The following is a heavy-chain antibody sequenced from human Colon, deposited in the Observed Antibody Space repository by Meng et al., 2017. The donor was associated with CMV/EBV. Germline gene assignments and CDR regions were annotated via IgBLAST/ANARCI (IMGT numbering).Heavy chain of an antibody. CDR3: ARIVAYGNSHYGMDV. D-gene: IGHD2-21*01. J-gene: IGHJ6*02. CDR2: MNQDGSET. CDR1: GFTFSSYW. Sequence: GESLKISCAVSGFTFSSYWMTWVRQAPGSGLEWVANMNQDGSETYYVDSVRGRFTISRDNAKNSLYLQMNNLRVEDTAVYSCARIVAYGNSHYGMDVWGQGTTVTVSS. V-gene: IGHV3-7*01.